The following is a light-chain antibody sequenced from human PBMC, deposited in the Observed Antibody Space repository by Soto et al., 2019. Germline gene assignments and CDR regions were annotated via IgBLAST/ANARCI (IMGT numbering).Light chain of an antibody. CDR3: QQCNEWPLIT. V-gene: IGKV3-15*01. CDR1: ESVDRY. CDR2: GAS. Sequence: EIVMTQSPGTLSVSPGERATLSCRASESVDRYLAWYQQKPGQAPRLLIYGASTRATGVPARFSGSGSGTEFTLTISSLQSEDFAVYFCQQCNEWPLITFGQGTRLEAK. J-gene: IGKJ5*01.